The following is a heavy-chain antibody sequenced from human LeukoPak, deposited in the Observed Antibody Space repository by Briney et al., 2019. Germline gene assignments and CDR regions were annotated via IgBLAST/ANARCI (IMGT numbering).Heavy chain of an antibody. Sequence: GGSLRLSCAASGFTFSSYAMSWVRQAPGKGLEWVSAISGSGGSTYYTDSVKGRFTISRDNSKKTLHLQMNSLTAEETAVYYCAKVRDYDILTGYFPYYFDYWGQGTLVTVSS. CDR3: AKVRDYDILTGYFPYYFDY. J-gene: IGHJ4*02. V-gene: IGHV3-23*01. CDR1: GFTFSSYA. CDR2: ISGSGGST. D-gene: IGHD3-9*01.